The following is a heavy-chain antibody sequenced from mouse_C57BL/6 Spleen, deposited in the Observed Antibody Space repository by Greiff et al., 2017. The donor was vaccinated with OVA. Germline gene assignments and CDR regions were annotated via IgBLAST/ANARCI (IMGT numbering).Heavy chain of an antibody. J-gene: IGHJ1*03. V-gene: IGHV1-50*01. CDR1: GYTFTSYW. CDR2: IDPSDSYT. Sequence: VQLQQPGAELVKPGASVKLSCKASGYTFTSYWMQWVKQRPGQGLEWIGEIDPSDSYTNYNQKFKGKATLTVDTSSSTAYMQLSSLTSEDSAVYYCASKLDWYFDVWGTGTTVTVSS. D-gene: IGHD4-1*01. CDR3: ASKLDWYFDV.